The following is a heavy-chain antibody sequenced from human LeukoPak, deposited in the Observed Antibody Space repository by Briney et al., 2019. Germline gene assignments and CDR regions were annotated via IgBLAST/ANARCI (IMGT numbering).Heavy chain of an antibody. V-gene: IGHV3-74*01. D-gene: IGHD6-13*01. CDR1: GFTFSSYW. CDR2: INSDGGST. CDR3: ARGPSSSWPTLDY. J-gene: IGHJ4*02. Sequence: SGGSLRLSCAASGFTFSSYWMHWVRQAPGKGLVWVSRINSDGGSTTYADSVKGRFTISRDNAKNTLYLQMNSLRAEDTAVYYCARGPSSSWPTLDYWGQGTLVAVSS.